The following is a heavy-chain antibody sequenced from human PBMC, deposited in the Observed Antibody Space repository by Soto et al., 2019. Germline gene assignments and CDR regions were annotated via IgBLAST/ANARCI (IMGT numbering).Heavy chain of an antibody. D-gene: IGHD3-16*02. J-gene: IGHJ4*02. CDR3: ARDKVITFGGVIAFDY. CDR2: IYHSGST. CDR1: GGSISSSNW. V-gene: IGHV4-4*02. Sequence: SGTLSLTCAVSGGSISSSNWWSWVRQPPGKGLEWIGEIYHSGSTNYNPTLKSRVTISVDKSKNQFSLKLSSVTAADTAVYYCARDKVITFGGVIAFDYWGQGTLVTVSS.